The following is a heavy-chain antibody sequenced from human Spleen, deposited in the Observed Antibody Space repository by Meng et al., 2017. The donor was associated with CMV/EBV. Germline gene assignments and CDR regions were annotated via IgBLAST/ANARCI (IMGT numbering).Heavy chain of an antibody. Sequence: CKTSGYNFDIYGITWVRQAPGQGLEWVGWISAENGDTDYGQKFQGRVTVTADTFTNTAYMEVRSLRSDDSAMYYCARAGAAVTTHFDFWGQGTLVTVSS. V-gene: IGHV1-18*01. CDR1: GYNFDIYG. CDR3: ARAGAAVTTHFDF. CDR2: ISAENGDT. D-gene: IGHD4-17*01. J-gene: IGHJ4*02.